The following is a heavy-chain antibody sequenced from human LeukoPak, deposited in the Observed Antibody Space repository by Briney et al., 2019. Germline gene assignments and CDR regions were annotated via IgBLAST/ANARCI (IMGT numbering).Heavy chain of an antibody. CDR3: ATNNWNGRAHFDY. J-gene: IGHJ4*02. D-gene: IGHD1-20*01. CDR1: GYTFTSYD. V-gene: IGHV1-8*03. CDR2: MNPNSGNT. Sequence: ASVKVSCKASGYTFTSYDINWVRQATGQGLEWMGWMNPNSGNTGYAQKFQGRVTITRNTSISTAYMELSSLRSEDTAVYYCATNNWNGRAHFDYWGQGTLVTVSS.